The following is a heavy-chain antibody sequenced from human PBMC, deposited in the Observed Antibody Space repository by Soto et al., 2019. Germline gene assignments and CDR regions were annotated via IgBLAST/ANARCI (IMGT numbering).Heavy chain of an antibody. V-gene: IGHV1-58*01. D-gene: IGHD2-8*02. Sequence: ASVKVSCKASGFTFTSSAVQWVRQARGQRLEWIGWIVVGSGNTNYAQEFQERVTITRDMSTSSAYMELSSLRSEYTAVYYCAAVPGQYGMDVWGQGTTVTVSS. CDR2: IVVGSGNT. CDR1: GFTFTSSA. CDR3: AAVPGQYGMDV. J-gene: IGHJ6*02.